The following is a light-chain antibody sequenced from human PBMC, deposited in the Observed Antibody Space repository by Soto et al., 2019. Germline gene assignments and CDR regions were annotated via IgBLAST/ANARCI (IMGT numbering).Light chain of an antibody. J-gene: IGKJ4*01. CDR3: QQRSNWPPT. V-gene: IGKV3-11*01. Sequence: EIVLTQSPATLSLSPGERATLSCRASQSVRSYLACYQQKPGQAPRLLIYDASNRATGIPARFSGSGSGTDCTLTISSLQPDSWAVYYCQQRSNWPPTFGGGTKGEIK. CDR1: QSVRSY. CDR2: DAS.